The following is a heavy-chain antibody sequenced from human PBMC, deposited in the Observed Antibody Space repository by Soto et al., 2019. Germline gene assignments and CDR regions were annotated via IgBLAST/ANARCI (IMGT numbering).Heavy chain of an antibody. D-gene: IGHD3-3*01. CDR1: GGSISSSNW. J-gene: IGHJ6*04. CDR2: IYHIGIT. Sequence: SSETLSLTCAVSGGSISSSNWWSWVRPPPGKGLEWIGEIYHIGITNYNPSLKSRVTISVDKSKNQFSLKLSSVTAADTAVYYCARDREFLEWLGPEGYYYYGTDVWGKGNTVTVSS. CDR3: ARDREFLEWLGPEGYYYYGTDV. V-gene: IGHV4-4*02.